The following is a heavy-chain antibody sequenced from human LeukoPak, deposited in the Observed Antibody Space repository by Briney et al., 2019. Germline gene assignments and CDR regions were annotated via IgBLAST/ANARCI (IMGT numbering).Heavy chain of an antibody. D-gene: IGHD2-21*02. Sequence: ASVKVSCKASGYTFTSYGISWVRQAPGQGLEWMGWISAYNGNTNYAQKLQGRVTMTTDISTSTAYMELRSLRSDDTAVYYCARDIYPAYCGGGCYAIYYFDYWGQGTLVTVSS. CDR2: ISAYNGNT. J-gene: IGHJ4*02. CDR3: ARDIYPAYCGGGCYAIYYFDY. CDR1: GYTFTSYG. V-gene: IGHV1-18*01.